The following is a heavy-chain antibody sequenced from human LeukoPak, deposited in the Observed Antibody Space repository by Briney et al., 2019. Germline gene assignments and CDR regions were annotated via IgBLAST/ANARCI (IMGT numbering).Heavy chain of an antibody. Sequence: SETLSLTCTVSGDSINSSNYYWGWIRQPPGKGLEWIGNIYYSGSTYYNPSLKSRVTISVDTSKNQFSLKLSSVTAADTAVYYCARLPTVTFFDYWGQGTLVTVSS. D-gene: IGHD4-17*01. CDR3: ARLPTVTFFDY. CDR1: GDSINSSNYY. J-gene: IGHJ4*02. CDR2: IYYSGST. V-gene: IGHV4-39*01.